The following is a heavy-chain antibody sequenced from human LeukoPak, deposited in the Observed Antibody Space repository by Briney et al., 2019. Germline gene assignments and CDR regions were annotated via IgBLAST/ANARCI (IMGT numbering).Heavy chain of an antibody. CDR2: ISSSYI. D-gene: IGHD6-19*01. CDR1: GFTFSSYS. Sequence: PGGSLRLSCAASGFTFSSYSMNWVRQAPGKGLEWVSSISSSYIHYADSVKGRFTISRDNAKNSLYLQMNSLRAEDTAVYYCASLGSSVSFDYWGQGTLVTVSS. J-gene: IGHJ4*02. V-gene: IGHV3-21*01. CDR3: ASLGSSVSFDY.